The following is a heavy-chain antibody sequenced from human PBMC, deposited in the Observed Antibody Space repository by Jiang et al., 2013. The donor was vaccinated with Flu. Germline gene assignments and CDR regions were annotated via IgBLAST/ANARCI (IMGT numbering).Heavy chain of an antibody. D-gene: IGHD5/OR15-5a*01. V-gene: IGHV4-59*01. J-gene: IGHJ5*02. CDR2: IYYSGST. CDR3: ARGGSTIFDNWFDP. CDR1: GGSISSYY. Sequence: LLKPSETLSLTCTVSGGSISSYYWSWIRQPPGKGLEWIGFIYYSGSTNYSPSLKSRVTISVDTSKKQFSLKLTSVTAADTAVYYCARGGSTIFDNWFDPWGQGTLVTVSS.